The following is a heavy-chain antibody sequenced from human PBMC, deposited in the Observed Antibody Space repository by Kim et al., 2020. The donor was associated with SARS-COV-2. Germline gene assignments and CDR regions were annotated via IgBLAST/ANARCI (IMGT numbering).Heavy chain of an antibody. CDR1: GGSISSYY. J-gene: IGHJ6*02. CDR3: ARDLGIAAAGTNVPYYYYGMDV. V-gene: IGHV4-59*01. Sequence: SETLSLTCTVSGGSISSYYWSWIRQPPGKGLEWIGYIYYSGSTNYNPSLKSRVTISVDTSKNQFSLKLSSVTAADTAVYYCARDLGIAAAGTNVPYYYYGMDVWGQGTTVTVSS. D-gene: IGHD6-13*01. CDR2: IYYSGST.